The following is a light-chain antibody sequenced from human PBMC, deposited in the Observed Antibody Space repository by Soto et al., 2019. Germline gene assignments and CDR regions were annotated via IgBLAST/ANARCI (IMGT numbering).Light chain of an antibody. CDR2: ADS. CDR3: QVWDYDTDHFV. J-gene: IGLJ1*01. CDR1: NIGSKS. V-gene: IGLV3-21*02. Sequence: SSELTQAPSVSVGPGQTARIGCGGDNIGSKSVHWYQQRPGQAPVLVVYADSDRPSGIPERFSGSNPGNTATLTISRVEAGDEADYYCQVWDYDTDHFVFGPGTKVTVL.